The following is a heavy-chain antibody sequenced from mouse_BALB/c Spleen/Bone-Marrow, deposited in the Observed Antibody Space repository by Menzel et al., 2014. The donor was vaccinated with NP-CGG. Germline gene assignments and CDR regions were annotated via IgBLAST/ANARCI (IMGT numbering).Heavy chain of an antibody. J-gene: IGHJ4*01. Sequence: EVMLVESGGDLVKPGGSLKLSCAASGFTFSTYGMSWVRQTPDKRLEWVATISSGGGYTYYPDSVKGRFTISRDNANNPLYLQMSSLKSEGTAMYYCTRQRNWDHYAMDYWGQGTSVTVSS. CDR3: TRQRNWDHYAMDY. CDR2: ISSGGGYT. CDR1: GFTFSTYG. V-gene: IGHV5-6*01. D-gene: IGHD4-1*01.